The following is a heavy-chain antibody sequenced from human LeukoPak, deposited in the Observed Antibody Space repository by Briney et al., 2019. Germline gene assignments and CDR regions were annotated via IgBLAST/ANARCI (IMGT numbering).Heavy chain of an antibody. V-gene: IGHV4-39*07. J-gene: IGHJ4*02. D-gene: IGHD6-13*01. Sequence: SETLSLTCTVSGGSISSSSYWAWIRQPPGKGLEWIGNSYYSGSTYYSPSLKSRVTISVDTSKSHFSLKLSSVTAADTAVYNCARVGSSWPHYYFDYWGQGTLVTVSS. CDR1: GGSISSSSY. CDR2: SYYSGST. CDR3: ARVGSSWPHYYFDY.